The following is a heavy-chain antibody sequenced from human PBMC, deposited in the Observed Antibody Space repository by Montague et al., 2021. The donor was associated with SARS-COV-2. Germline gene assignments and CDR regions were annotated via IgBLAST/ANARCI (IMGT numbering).Heavy chain of an antibody. J-gene: IGHJ4*02. CDR3: VRGGDYTDYGRVDY. Sequence: SETLSLTCSFSGGSISTGSYYWGWIRQPPRKGLEWIGGIYYSGDTYCNPSLKSRVTISVDTSKNQFSLRLSSVTAADTAVYYCVRGGDYTDYGRVDYWGQGTLVIVSS. CDR1: GGSISTGSYY. CDR2: IYYSGDT. V-gene: IGHV4-39*01. D-gene: IGHD4-11*01.